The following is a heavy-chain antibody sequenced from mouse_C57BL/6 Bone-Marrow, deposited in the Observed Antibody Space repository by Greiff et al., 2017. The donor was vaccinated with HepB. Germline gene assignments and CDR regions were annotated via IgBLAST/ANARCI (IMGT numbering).Heavy chain of an antibody. CDR1: GFTFSDFY. CDR2: SRNKANDYTT. Sequence: EVKLVESGGGLVQSGRSLRLSCATSGFTFSDFYMEWVRQAPGKGLEWIAASRNKANDYTTEYSASVKGRFIVSRDTSQSILYLQMNALRAEDTAIYYCARDASYGSSYGYFDVWGTGTTVTVSS. CDR3: ARDASYGSSYGYFDV. V-gene: IGHV7-1*01. J-gene: IGHJ1*03. D-gene: IGHD1-1*01.